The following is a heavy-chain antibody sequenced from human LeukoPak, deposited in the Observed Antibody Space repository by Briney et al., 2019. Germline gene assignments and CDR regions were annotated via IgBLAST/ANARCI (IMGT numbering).Heavy chain of an antibody. CDR3: TTLNDDGDRKQAY. V-gene: IGHV3-15*01. CDR2: IKSKTDGGTT. CDR1: GFTFSSSA. Sequence: PGGSLRLSCAASGFTFSSSAMSWVRQAPGKGLEWVGRIKSKTDGGTTDYAAPVKGRFTISRDDSKNTLYLQMNSLKTEDTAVYYCTTLNDDGDRKQAYWGQGTLVTVSS. J-gene: IGHJ4*02. D-gene: IGHD4-17*01.